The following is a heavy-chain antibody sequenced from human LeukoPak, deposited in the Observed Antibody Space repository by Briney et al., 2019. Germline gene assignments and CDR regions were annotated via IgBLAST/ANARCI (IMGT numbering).Heavy chain of an antibody. CDR1: GFTFSSYA. V-gene: IGHV3-23*01. CDR2: ISGSGGST. J-gene: IGHJ1*01. CDR3: AKEASSSWVRRGYFQH. D-gene: IGHD6-13*01. Sequence: GGSLRPSCAASGFTFSSYAMSWVRQAPGKGLEWVSAISGSGGSTYYADPVKGRFTISRDNSKNTLYLQMNSLRAEDTAVYYCAKEASSSWVRRGYFQHWGQGTLVTVSS.